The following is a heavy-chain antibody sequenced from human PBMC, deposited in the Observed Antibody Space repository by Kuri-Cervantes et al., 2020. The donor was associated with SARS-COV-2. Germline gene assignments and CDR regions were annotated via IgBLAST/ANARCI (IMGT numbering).Heavy chain of an antibody. Sequence: LSLTCAVYGGSFSGYYWSWIRQPPGKGLEWVAVISYDGSNKYYADSVKGRFTISRDNSKNTLYLQMNSLRAEDTAVYYCAREDSSSSLYYYYYYGMDVWGQGTTVTVSS. V-gene: IGHV3-30*03. CDR1: GGSFSGYY. CDR3: AREDSSSSLYYYYYYGMDV. CDR2: ISYDGSNK. J-gene: IGHJ6*02. D-gene: IGHD6-6*01.